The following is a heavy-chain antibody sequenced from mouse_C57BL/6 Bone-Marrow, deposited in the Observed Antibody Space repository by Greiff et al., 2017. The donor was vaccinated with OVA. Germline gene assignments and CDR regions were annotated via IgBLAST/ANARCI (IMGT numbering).Heavy chain of an antibody. CDR2: IDPENGDT. J-gene: IGHJ3*01. CDR3: TTGDWRAY. V-gene: IGHV14-4*01. CDR1: GFNIKDDY. Sequence: EVQLQQSGAELVRPGASVKLSCTASGFNIKDDYMHWVKQRPEQGLEWIGWIDPENGDTEYASKFQGKATITADTSSNTAYLQLSSLTSEDTAVYYCTTGDWRAYWGQGTLVTVSA.